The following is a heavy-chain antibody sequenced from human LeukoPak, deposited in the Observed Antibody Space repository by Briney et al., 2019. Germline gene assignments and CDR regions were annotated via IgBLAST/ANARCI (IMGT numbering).Heavy chain of an antibody. Sequence: GASVKVSCKASGYTFTSYGISWVRQAPGQGLEWMGWISAYNGNTNYAQKLQGRVTMTTDTSTSTAYMELRSLRSDDTAVYYCTSTEAAADPDAFDIWGQGTMVTVSS. D-gene: IGHD6-13*01. CDR2: ISAYNGNT. CDR1: GYTFTSYG. V-gene: IGHV1-18*01. J-gene: IGHJ3*02. CDR3: TSTEAAADPDAFDI.